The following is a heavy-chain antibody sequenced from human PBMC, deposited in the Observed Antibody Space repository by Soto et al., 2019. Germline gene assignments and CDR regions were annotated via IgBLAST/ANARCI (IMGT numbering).Heavy chain of an antibody. CDR1: GDTFSTHS. CDR2: IIPFVGTE. J-gene: IGHJ1*01. D-gene: IGHD4-17*01. V-gene: IGHV1-69*08. Sequence: ASVKVSCKASGDTFSTHSFTWVRQAPGQGLEWMGRIIPFVGTESYAQKFKDRVTISADTYTSTVYMEVRSLRSDDTAVYYCARDSHDYGDPLYFQHWGQGTLVTVS. CDR3: ARDSHDYGDPLYFQH.